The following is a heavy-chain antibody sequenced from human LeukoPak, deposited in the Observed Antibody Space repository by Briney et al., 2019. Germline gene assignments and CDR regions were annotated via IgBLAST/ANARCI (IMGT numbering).Heavy chain of an antibody. D-gene: IGHD4-17*01. Sequence: PGESLKISCKISGYNFTNYWIGCVRQMPGKGLEWMGIIWPPDSATRYSPSFDGHVTISVDKSISTAFLQWSSLKASDTSIYYCARHSSAVTLSDTLHIWGQGTLVTVSS. CDR3: ARHSSAVTLSDTLHI. V-gene: IGHV5-51*01. CDR1: GYNFTNYW. J-gene: IGHJ3*02. CDR2: IWPPDSAT.